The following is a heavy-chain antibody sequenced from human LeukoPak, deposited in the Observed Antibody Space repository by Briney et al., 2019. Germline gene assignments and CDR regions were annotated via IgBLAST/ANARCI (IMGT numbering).Heavy chain of an antibody. CDR1: GFTFDDYA. CDR2: ISWNSGSI. Sequence: GRSLRLSCAASGFTFDDYAMHWVRQAPGKGLEWVSGISWNSGSIGYADSVKGRFTISRDNAKNSLYLQMNTLRAEDTALYYCAKARRDGYRRGFDYWGQGTLVTVSS. V-gene: IGHV3-9*01. D-gene: IGHD5-24*01. CDR3: AKARRDGYRRGFDY. J-gene: IGHJ4*02.